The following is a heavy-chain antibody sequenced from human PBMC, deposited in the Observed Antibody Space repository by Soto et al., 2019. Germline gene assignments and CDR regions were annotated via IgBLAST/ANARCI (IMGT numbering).Heavy chain of an antibody. CDR1: GGTFSSYA. D-gene: IGHD3-10*01. Sequence: QVQLVQSGAEVKKPGSSVKVSCKASGGTFSSYAISWVRQAPGQGLEWMGGIIPIFGTANYAQKFQGRVTSTADESTSTAYMELSSLRSEDTAVYYCSYGSGSVDYYYYGMDVWGQGTTVTVSS. CDR3: SYGSGSVDYYYYGMDV. J-gene: IGHJ6*02. V-gene: IGHV1-69*01. CDR2: IIPIFGTA.